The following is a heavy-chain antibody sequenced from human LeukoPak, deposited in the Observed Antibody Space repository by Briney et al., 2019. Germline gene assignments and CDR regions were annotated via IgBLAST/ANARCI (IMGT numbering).Heavy chain of an antibody. J-gene: IGHJ6*04. Sequence: GESLKISCKGSGYSFTSYWIGWVRQMPGKGLGLIVISYPGDSDTRYGQSFQGQVTISADKSISTAYLQWSSLKASDTAMYYCARHGSSSWYGEVDYYYGMDVWGKGTTVTVSS. CDR1: GYSFTSYW. CDR2: SYPGDSDT. V-gene: IGHV5-51*01. CDR3: ARHGSSSWYGEVDYYYGMDV. D-gene: IGHD6-13*01.